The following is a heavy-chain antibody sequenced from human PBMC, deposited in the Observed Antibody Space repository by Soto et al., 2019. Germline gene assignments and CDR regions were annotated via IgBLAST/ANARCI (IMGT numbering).Heavy chain of an antibody. J-gene: IGHJ4*02. Sequence: QVQLVESGGGVVQPGRSLRLSCAASGFTFSSYAMHWVRQAPGKGLEWVAVISYDGSNKYYADSVKGRFTISRDNSKNTLYLQMNSLRAEDTAVHYCARDLAVVAATHNFDYWGQGTLVTVSS. CDR1: GFTFSSYA. CDR2: ISYDGSNK. D-gene: IGHD2-15*01. V-gene: IGHV3-30-3*01. CDR3: ARDLAVVAATHNFDY.